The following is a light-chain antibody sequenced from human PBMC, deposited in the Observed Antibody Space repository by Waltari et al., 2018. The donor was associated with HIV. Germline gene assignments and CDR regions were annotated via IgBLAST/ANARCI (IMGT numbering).Light chain of an antibody. CDR2: WAS. CDR3: QQYYSTPYT. CDR1: QSVLYSSSNKNS. V-gene: IGKV4-1*01. Sequence: DIVMTQSPDSLAVSLGERATINCKSSQSVLYSSSNKNSLSWYQQKPGQPPKLLIYWASTRESVVPDRFSGSGSGTDFTLTISSLQAEDLAVYYCQQYYSTPYTFGQGTKLEIK. J-gene: IGKJ2*01.